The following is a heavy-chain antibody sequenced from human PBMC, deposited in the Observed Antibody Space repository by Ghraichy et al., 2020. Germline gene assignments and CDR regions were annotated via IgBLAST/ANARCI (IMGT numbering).Heavy chain of an antibody. J-gene: IGHJ6*03. Sequence: VKVSCKASGYTFTSYYMHWVRQAPGQGLEWMGIINPSGGSTSYAQKFQGRVTMTRDTSTSTVYMELSSLRSEDTAVYYCARDPRSTQALYYYYYYMDVWGKGTTVTVSS. CDR3: ARDPRSTQALYYYYYYMDV. CDR1: GYTFTSYY. CDR2: INPSGGST. V-gene: IGHV1-46*01.